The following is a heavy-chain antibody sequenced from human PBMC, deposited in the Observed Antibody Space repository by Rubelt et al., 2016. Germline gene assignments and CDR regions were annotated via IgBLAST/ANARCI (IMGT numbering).Heavy chain of an antibody. CDR3: TRGVLAARPCDY. V-gene: IGHV4-34*01. D-gene: IGHD6-6*01. J-gene: IGHJ4*02. Sequence: IGEINHSGSTYYNPSLKSRVTISVDTSKNQFSLKVNSVTAADTAVYYCTRGVLAARPCDYWGQGTLVTVSS. CDR2: INHSGST.